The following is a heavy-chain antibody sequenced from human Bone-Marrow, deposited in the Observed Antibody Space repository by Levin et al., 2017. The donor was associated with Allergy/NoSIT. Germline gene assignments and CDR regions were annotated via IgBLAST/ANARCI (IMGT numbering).Heavy chain of an antibody. D-gene: IGHD4-17*01. Sequence: PGGSLRLSCAASGFTFSSYEMNWVRQAPGKGLEWVSYISSSGSTIYYADSVKGRFTISRDNAKNSLYLQMNSLRAEDTAVYYCAATTVTTNYFDYWGQGTLVTVSS. V-gene: IGHV3-48*03. CDR1: GFTFSSYE. J-gene: IGHJ4*02. CDR2: ISSSGSTI. CDR3: AATTVTTNYFDY.